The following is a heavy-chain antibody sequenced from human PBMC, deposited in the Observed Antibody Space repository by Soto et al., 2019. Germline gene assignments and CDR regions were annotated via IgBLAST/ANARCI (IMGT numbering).Heavy chain of an antibody. CDR1: GLTFSSYG. CDR2: IWYDGSNK. V-gene: IGHV3-33*01. CDR3: ARSIAAAGINWFDP. J-gene: IGHJ5*02. Sequence: GGSLRLSCAASGLTFSSYGMHWVRQAPGKGLKWVAVIWYDGSNKYYADSVKGRFTISRDNSKNTLYLQMNSLRAEDTAVYYCARSIAAAGINWFDPWGQGTLVTVSS. D-gene: IGHD6-13*01.